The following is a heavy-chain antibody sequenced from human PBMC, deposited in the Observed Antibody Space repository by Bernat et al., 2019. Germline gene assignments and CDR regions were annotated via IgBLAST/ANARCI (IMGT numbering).Heavy chain of an antibody. V-gene: IGHV2-70*15. J-gene: IGHJ4*02. Sequence: QVTLRESGPALVKPAQTLTLTCTFSGFSLDTDGMCLSWIRQPPGKALEWLGSIDGDDDKYYSTSLRTRPCIYKGSSKNQVVLTLTKVDPVDTASYFCARIICTGGFCRRPFDYWGQGTLVTVSS. CDR1: GFSLDTDGMC. CDR3: ARIICTGGFCRRPFDY. D-gene: IGHD2-8*02. CDR2: IDGDDDK.